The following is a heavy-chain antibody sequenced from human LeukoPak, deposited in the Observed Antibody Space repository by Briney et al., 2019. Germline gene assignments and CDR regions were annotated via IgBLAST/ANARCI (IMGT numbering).Heavy chain of an antibody. CDR3: AKEYDILTGYYAFDI. J-gene: IGHJ3*02. CDR2: LRYDGTNK. V-gene: IGHV3-30*02. CDR1: GFTFSSYG. Sequence: GRSLRLSCAASGFTFSSYGMHWVRQAPGKGLEWVAFLRYDGTNKYYADSVKGRFTISRDNSKNTLYLQKNSLRAEDTAVYYCAKEYDILTGYYAFDIWGQGTMVTVSS. D-gene: IGHD3-9*01.